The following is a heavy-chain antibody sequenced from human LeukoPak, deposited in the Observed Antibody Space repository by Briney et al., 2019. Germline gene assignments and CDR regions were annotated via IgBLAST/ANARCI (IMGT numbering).Heavy chain of an antibody. CDR3: ATGDSSSSWYPAGFDP. CDR1: GYTLTELS. V-gene: IGHV1-24*01. D-gene: IGHD6-13*01. CDR2: FDPEDGET. J-gene: IGHJ5*02. Sequence: ASVKVSCKVSGYTLTELSMHWVRQAPGKGLEWMGGFDPEDGETIYAQKFQGRVTMTEDTSTDTAYMELSSLRSEDTAVYYCATGDSSSSWYPAGFDPWGQGTLVTVSS.